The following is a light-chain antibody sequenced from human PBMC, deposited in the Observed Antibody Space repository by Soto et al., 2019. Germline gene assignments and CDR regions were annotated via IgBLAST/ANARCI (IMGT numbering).Light chain of an antibody. CDR1: QTIDNT. J-gene: IGKJ2*01. Sequence: EIVMTQSPATLSLSPGERATLSCRASQTIDNTLAWYQRKPGQAPRLLIYDTSTRATGVPARFSGSGSGTDFTLAISSLQSEDFEVYYCQHYNYWPYTFGQRTKVDIK. CDR3: QHYNYWPYT. CDR2: DTS. V-gene: IGKV3-15*01.